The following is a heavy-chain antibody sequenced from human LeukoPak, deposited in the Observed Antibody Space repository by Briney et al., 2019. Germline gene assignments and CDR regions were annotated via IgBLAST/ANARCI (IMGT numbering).Heavy chain of an antibody. Sequence: SETLSLTCAVSGASISYHYWSWIRQPPGKGLEWIGSIYYTGSANHNPSLKSRVTTSVDTFKNHLSLRLSSVTAADTAVYYCARHLSSSSRFVFDFWGQGILVTVSS. CDR1: GASISYHY. D-gene: IGHD6-13*01. V-gene: IGHV4-59*08. CDR3: ARHLSSSSRFVFDF. CDR2: IYYTGSA. J-gene: IGHJ4*02.